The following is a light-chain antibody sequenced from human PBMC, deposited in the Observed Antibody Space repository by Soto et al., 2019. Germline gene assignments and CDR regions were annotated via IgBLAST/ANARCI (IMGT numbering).Light chain of an antibody. CDR1: QGINSF. J-gene: IGKJ5*01. Sequence: DIPLTQSPSSLYASVRDRVTITCRASQGINSFLAWYQQKPGKAPKLLIYAASTLESGVPSRFSRSGSGTDFTTTISSLQPEDFATYFCQQVNSYPITFGQGTRLEIK. V-gene: IGKV1-9*01. CDR2: AAS. CDR3: QQVNSYPIT.